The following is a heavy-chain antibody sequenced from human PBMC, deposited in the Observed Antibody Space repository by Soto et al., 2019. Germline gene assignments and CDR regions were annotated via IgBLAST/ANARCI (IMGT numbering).Heavy chain of an antibody. CDR2: ISGSGGDT. CDR1: GFVFTTYG. Sequence: DVQLLESGGGLVQSGGSLRLSCAASGFVFTTYGMSWIRQAPGRGLEWVSTISGSGGDTDYADSVKGRFTISRDNSRNTVSLQINSLRVDDRAVYYCAGGGWERRSPRIEFWGQGSLVAVST. CDR3: AGGGWERRSPRIEF. V-gene: IGHV3-23*01. J-gene: IGHJ4*02. D-gene: IGHD1-26*01.